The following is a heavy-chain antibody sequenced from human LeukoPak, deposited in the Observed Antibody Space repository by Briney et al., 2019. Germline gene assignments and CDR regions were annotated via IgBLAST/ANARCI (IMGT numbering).Heavy chain of an antibody. J-gene: IGHJ4*02. CDR3: ARQSRGSSSSRDYFDY. Sequence: SETLSLTCAVYGGPFSGYYRSWIRQPPGKGLEWIGEINHSGSTYYNPSLKSRVTISVDTSKNHFSLNLSSVTAADTAVYYCARQSRGSSSSRDYFDYWGQGTLVTVSS. CDR2: INHSGST. D-gene: IGHD6-6*01. CDR1: GGPFSGYY. V-gene: IGHV4-34*01.